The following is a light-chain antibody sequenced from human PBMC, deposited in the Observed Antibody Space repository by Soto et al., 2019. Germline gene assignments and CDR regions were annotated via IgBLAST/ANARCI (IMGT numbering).Light chain of an antibody. CDR1: SSDVGNYNL. Sequence: QSVLTQPASVSGSPGQSITISCTGTSSDVGNYNLVSWYQQHPGKAPKLMIYEGIKRPSGVSNRFSGSKSGNTASLTISGLQAEDEADYYCSSLEGSSTWVFGGGTQLTVL. V-gene: IGLV2-23*01. CDR2: EGI. J-gene: IGLJ3*02. CDR3: SSLEGSSTWV.